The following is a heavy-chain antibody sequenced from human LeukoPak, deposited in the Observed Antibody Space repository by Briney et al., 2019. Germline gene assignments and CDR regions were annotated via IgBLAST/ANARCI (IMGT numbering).Heavy chain of an antibody. CDR2: IYWDDDK. V-gene: IGHV2-5*02. D-gene: IGHD4-23*01. Sequence: SGPTLVKPTQPLTLTCTFSGFSLSTTRVGVGWIRQPPGKALEWLALIYWDDDKRYSPALKSRLTITKDTSKNQVVLTMTNMGPVDTATYFCAHRVTNSLFDYWGQGTLVTVSS. J-gene: IGHJ4*02. CDR3: AHRVTNSLFDY. CDR1: GFSLSTTRVG.